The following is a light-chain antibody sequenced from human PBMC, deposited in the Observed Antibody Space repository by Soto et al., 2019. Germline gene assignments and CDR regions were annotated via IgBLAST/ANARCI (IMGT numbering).Light chain of an antibody. CDR2: MAS. CDR1: QSITNW. CDR3: QQYNSLYPVS. J-gene: IGKJ4*01. V-gene: IGKV1-5*03. Sequence: DIQLTQSPSTISASVGHIFTITCRGSQSITNWLAWYQQQPAKAPNVLIHMASSLKSGVPSRFRGSGSGTEFTLTITSLQTDDSANYYCQQYNSLYPVSFGGGTKVDIK.